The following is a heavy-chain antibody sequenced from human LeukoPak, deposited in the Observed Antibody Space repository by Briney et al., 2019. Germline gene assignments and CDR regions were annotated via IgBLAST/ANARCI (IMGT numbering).Heavy chain of an antibody. J-gene: IGHJ6*02. CDR1: GGTFSSYA. Sequence: ASVKVSCKASGGTFSSYAISWVRQAPGQGLEWMGGIIPIFGTANYAQKFQGRVTITADESTSTAYMELSSLRSEGTAVYYCARAHIVGATTPRGYYYYYGMDVWGQGTTVTVSS. CDR2: IIPIFGTA. D-gene: IGHD1-26*01. V-gene: IGHV1-69*13. CDR3: ARAHIVGATTPRGYYYYYGMDV.